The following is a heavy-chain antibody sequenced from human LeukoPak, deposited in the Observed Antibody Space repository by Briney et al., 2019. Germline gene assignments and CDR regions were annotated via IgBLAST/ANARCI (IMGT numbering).Heavy chain of an antibody. Sequence: SETLSLTCTVSGGSISSYYWSWIRQPAGKGLEWIGRIYTSGSTNYNPSLKSRVTISVDRSKNQFSLKLSSVTAADTAVYYCARGLSEQLVRKHGPVDYWGQGTLVTVSS. CDR1: GGSISSYY. V-gene: IGHV4-4*07. J-gene: IGHJ4*02. D-gene: IGHD6-6*01. CDR3: ARGLSEQLVRKHGPVDY. CDR2: IYTSGST.